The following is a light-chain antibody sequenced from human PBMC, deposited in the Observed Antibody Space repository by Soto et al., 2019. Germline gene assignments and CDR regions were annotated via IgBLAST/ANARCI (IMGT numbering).Light chain of an antibody. CDR2: SND. J-gene: IGLJ1*01. CDR1: RSNIGAGYD. Sequence: QSVLTQPPSVSGAPGQRVTISCTGSRSNIGAGYDVHWYQQLPGTAPKLLIYSNDQRPSGVPDRFSGSKSGPSASLAISGLQSEDEADYYCASWDDSLDGYLFGSGTKVTVL. V-gene: IGLV1-40*01. CDR3: ASWDDSLDGYL.